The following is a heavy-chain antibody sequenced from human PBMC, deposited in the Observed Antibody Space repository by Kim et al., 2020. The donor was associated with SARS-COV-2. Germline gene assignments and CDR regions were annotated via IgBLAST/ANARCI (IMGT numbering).Heavy chain of an antibody. D-gene: IGHD3-3*01. J-gene: IGHJ4*02. CDR3: ARRFSLDY. CDR2: YSGST. Sequence: YSGSTYNNPSLKSRVTISVDTSKNQFSLKLSSLTAADTAVYYCARRFSLDYWGQGTLVTVSS. V-gene: IGHV4-39*01.